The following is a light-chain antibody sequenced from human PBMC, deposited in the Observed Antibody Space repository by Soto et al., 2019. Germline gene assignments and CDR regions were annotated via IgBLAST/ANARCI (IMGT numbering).Light chain of an antibody. CDR3: QQYGSSPRFT. V-gene: IGKV3-20*01. Sequence: DIVLTQSPGTLSLSPGERATLSCRASQSVSSSHLAWYQQKPGQAPRLLIYGASSRASGIPDRFRGSGSGTDFTLTISRLEPEDSAVYYCQQYGSSPRFTFGPGTKVDIK. J-gene: IGKJ3*01. CDR1: QSVSSSH. CDR2: GAS.